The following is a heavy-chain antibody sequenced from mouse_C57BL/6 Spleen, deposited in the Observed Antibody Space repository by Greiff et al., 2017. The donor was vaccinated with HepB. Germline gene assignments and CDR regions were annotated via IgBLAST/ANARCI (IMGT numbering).Heavy chain of an antibody. J-gene: IGHJ1*03. Sequence: VQLQQSGAELVRPGTSVKMSCKASGYTFTNYWIGWAKQRPGHGLEWIGDIYPGGGYTNYNEKFKGKATLTADKSSSTAYMQFSSLTSEDSAIYYCAREVYGSSYDWYFDVWGTGTTVTVSS. V-gene: IGHV1-63*01. D-gene: IGHD1-1*01. CDR1: GYTFTNYW. CDR3: AREVYGSSYDWYFDV. CDR2: IYPGGGYT.